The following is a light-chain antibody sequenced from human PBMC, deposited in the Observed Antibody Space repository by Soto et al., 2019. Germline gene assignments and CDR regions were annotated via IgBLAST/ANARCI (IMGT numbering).Light chain of an antibody. Sequence: EIVLTQSPAPLSLSPGEKATLSCRASQSISNYLSCYQHKPGQAPRLLIFDASNRATGIPARFSGSGSGTDFTLTISGLEPEDFAIYYCQKRGNWPQFGQGTKVDIK. CDR1: QSISNY. V-gene: IGKV3-11*01. CDR2: DAS. J-gene: IGKJ1*01. CDR3: QKRGNWPQ.